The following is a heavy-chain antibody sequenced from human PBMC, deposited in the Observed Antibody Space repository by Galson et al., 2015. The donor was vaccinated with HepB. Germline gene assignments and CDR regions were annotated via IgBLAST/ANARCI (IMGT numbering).Heavy chain of an antibody. CDR2: IYIGGST. CDR1: GFSVSSNA. D-gene: IGHD3-10*01. Sequence: SLRLSCAASGFSVSSNAMAWVRQAPGKGLEWVSIIYIGGSTYYADSAKGRFTISRDNSRNTLYLQMNSLRVEDTAVYYCARETGGSGINWFDPWGQGTLVTVSP. J-gene: IGHJ5*02. V-gene: IGHV3-66*01. CDR3: ARETGGSGINWFDP.